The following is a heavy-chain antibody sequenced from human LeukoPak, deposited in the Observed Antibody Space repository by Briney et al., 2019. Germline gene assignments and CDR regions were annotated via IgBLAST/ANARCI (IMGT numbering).Heavy chain of an antibody. CDR2: IYYSGST. Sequence: SETLSLTCAVSGGSINTYYWSWIRQPPGKGLEWIGYIYYSGSTNYNPSLKSRVTISVDTSKNQFSLKLSSVTAADTAVYYCARGSTSPDQYYYYYMDVWGKGTTVTVSS. J-gene: IGHJ6*03. CDR3: ARGSTSPDQYYYYYMDV. V-gene: IGHV4-59*01. CDR1: GGSINTYY. D-gene: IGHD1-14*01.